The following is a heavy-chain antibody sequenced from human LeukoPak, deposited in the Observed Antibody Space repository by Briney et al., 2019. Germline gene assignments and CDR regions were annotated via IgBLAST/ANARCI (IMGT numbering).Heavy chain of an antibody. V-gene: IGHV3-23*01. CDR3: AKSLVVPAAIPPFDY. D-gene: IGHD2-2*01. CDR2: ISGSGGST. J-gene: IGHJ4*02. Sequence: GGSLRLSCAASGFTFSSYAMSWVRQAPGKGLEWVSAISGSGGSTYYADSVKGRFTISRDNSKDTLYLQMNSLRAEDTAVYYCAKSLVVPAAIPPFDYWGQGTLVTVSS. CDR1: GFTFSSYA.